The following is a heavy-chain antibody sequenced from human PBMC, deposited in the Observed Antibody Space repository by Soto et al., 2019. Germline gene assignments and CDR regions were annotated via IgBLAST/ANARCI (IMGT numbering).Heavy chain of an antibody. CDR3: ARVLFGSNCWFDP. V-gene: IGHV4-59*01. D-gene: IGHD3-16*01. J-gene: IGHJ5*02. CDR1: GGSISSYY. Sequence: QVQLQESGPGLVKPSETLSLTCTVSGGSISSYYWSWIRQPPGKGLEWIGYIYYSGSTNYNPSLKCRVTISVDTSKNQFSLKLSSVTAADTAVYYCARVLFGSNCWFDPWGQGTLVTVSS. CDR2: IYYSGST.